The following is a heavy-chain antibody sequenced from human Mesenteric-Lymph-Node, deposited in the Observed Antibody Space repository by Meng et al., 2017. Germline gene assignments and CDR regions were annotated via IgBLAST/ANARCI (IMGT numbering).Heavy chain of an antibody. D-gene: IGHD3-22*01. J-gene: IGHJ4*01. CDR1: GGSISSSTYY. CDR2: IYYSGRT. Sequence: QPQLQESGPGLVKPSQSLSLTCTAPGGSISSSTYYWGWIRQPPGKGLEWIGSIYYSGRTYYNPSLKSRVILSVDTSKNQFSLKLSSVTAADTAVYYCARVDSSGYFLDYWGQGTLVTVSS. CDR3: ARVDSSGYFLDY. V-gene: IGHV4-39*07.